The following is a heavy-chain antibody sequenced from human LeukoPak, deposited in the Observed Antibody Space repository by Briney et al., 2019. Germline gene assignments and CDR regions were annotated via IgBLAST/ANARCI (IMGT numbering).Heavy chain of an antibody. J-gene: IGHJ4*02. Sequence: GSLRLSCAASGFTFRNPAMSWVRQALGKGLEWVSTFTGGDGSAYYADSVKGRFTISRDNSKDTLYLQMNSLRAEDTALYYCAKEGFDYWGQGTLVTVSS. CDR2: FTGGDGSA. CDR3: AKEGFDY. CDR1: GFTFRNPA. V-gene: IGHV3-23*01.